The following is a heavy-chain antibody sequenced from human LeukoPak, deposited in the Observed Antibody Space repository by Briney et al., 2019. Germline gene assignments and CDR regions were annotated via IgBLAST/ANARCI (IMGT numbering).Heavy chain of an antibody. CDR1: GFSFSSSW. Sequence: GGSLRLSCAASGFSFSSSWMSWVRQAPGKGLEWVANIKPDGSERYYVDAVKGRLTISRDNAKNSVYLQMKSLRAEDTAVYYCATAGYYYGSGSPDFDYWGQGTLVTVSS. J-gene: IGHJ4*02. CDR2: IKPDGSER. D-gene: IGHD3-10*01. CDR3: ATAGYYYGSGSPDFDY. V-gene: IGHV3-7*01.